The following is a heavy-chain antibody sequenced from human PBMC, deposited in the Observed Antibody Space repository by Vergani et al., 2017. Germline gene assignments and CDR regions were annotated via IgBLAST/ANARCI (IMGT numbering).Heavy chain of an antibody. CDR1: GFPFSSYA. D-gene: IGHD4-17*01. CDR2: LSYDGSNK. CDR3: ARDRYGDYYFDY. V-gene: IGHV3-30-3*01. J-gene: IGHJ4*02. Sequence: QVQLVESGGGVVQPGRSLRLSCAASGFPFSSYAMHWVRQAPGKGLEWVAVLSYDGSNKYYADSVKGRFTISRDNSKNTLYLQMNSLRAEDTAVYYCARDRYGDYYFDYWGQGTLVTVSS.